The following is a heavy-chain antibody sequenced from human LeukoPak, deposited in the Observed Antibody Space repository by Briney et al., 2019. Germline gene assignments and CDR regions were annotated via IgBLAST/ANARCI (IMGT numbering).Heavy chain of an antibody. J-gene: IGHJ3*02. CDR3: ARDRPLLAFDI. CDR1: GFTFSSYG. D-gene: IGHD2/OR15-2a*01. V-gene: IGHV3-74*01. Sequence: PGGSLRLSCAASGFTFSSYGMHWVRQAPGKGLVWVSRINSNGSSTSYAASVKGRFTISRDNAKNTLYLQMNSLRAEDTAVYYCARDRPLLAFDIWGHGTMVTASS. CDR2: INSNGSST.